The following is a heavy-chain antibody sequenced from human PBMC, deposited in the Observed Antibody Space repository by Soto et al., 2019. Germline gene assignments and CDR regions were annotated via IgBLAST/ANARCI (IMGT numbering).Heavy chain of an antibody. D-gene: IGHD3-22*01. J-gene: IGHJ4*02. CDR3: ARGGYYDNSGYSL. CDR1: GGSISNYY. Sequence: PSETLSLTCSVSGGSISNYYLSWIRQPPGKGLEWIGYVYYTGTTNYNPSLKSRVTISVGSSKNQFSLDLNSVTAADTAVYFCARGGYYDNSGYSLWGQGTLVTVYS. V-gene: IGHV4-59*01. CDR2: VYYTGTT.